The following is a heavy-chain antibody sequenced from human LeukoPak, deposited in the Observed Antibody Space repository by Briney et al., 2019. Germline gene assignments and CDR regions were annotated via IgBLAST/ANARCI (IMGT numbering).Heavy chain of an antibody. CDR1: GFTFSDYY. J-gene: IGHJ3*02. V-gene: IGHV3-11*01. CDR3: TTKLAYCGGDCYPGAFDI. Sequence: GGSLRLSCAASGFTFSDYYMSWIRQAPGKGLEWVSYISSSGSTIYYADSVKGRFTISRDNAKNSLYLQMNSLKTEDTAVYYCTTKLAYCGGDCYPGAFDIWGQGTMVTVSS. D-gene: IGHD2-21*02. CDR2: ISSSGSTI.